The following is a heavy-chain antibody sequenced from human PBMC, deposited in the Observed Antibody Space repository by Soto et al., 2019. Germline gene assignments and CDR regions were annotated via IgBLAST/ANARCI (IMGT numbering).Heavy chain of an antibody. D-gene: IGHD2-21*02. Sequence: QVQLVQSGAEVREPGASVKVSCKASGYSFTSLDINWVRQTTGQGLEWMGWMQPSSGRTGYAQKFQGRVTMTRDTYINTAYRELSSLTSDDTDFYYCARGVTAGVDYWGQGTLVTVSS. CDR2: MQPSSGRT. CDR3: ARGVTAGVDY. V-gene: IGHV1-8*01. CDR1: GYSFTSLD. J-gene: IGHJ4*02.